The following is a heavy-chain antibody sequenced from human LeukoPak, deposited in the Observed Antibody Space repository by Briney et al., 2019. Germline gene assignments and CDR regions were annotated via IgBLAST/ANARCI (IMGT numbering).Heavy chain of an antibody. CDR3: ARGRYCSRTSCENFDY. V-gene: IGHV3-7*01. CDR2: IKQDGSEK. D-gene: IGHD2-2*01. Sequence: GGSLRLSCAASGFTFSSYWVSWVRQAPGKGLEWVANIKQDGSEKYYVDSVKGRFTISRDNAKNSLYLQMNSLRAEDTALYYCARGRYCSRTSCENFDYWAQGTLVTVSS. J-gene: IGHJ4*02. CDR1: GFTFSSYW.